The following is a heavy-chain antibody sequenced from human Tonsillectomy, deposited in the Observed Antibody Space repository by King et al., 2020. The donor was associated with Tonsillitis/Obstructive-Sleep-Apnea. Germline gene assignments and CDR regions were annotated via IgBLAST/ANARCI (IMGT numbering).Heavy chain of an antibody. CDR1: GDSMTSSSYY. J-gene: IGHJ5*02. V-gene: IGHV4-39*01. CDR2: IYYRGGP. D-gene: IGHD1-26*01. CDR3: ARQGGKGWFDP. Sequence: LQLQESGPGLVKPSETLSLTCTVSGDSMTSSSYYWGWIRQPPGKGLEWIGDIYYRGGPYSNPSLKGRVTISVDTSKNHFFLILSSVTAADTAVYYCARQGGKGWFDPWGQGTPVTVSS.